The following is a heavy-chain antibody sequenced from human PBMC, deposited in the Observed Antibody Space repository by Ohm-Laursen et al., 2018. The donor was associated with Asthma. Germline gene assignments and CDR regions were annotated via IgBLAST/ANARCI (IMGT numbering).Heavy chain of an antibody. CDR3: ARDPMLRSPFSIDY. CDR2: IWYDGSNK. V-gene: IGHV3-33*01. CDR1: GFTFSSYG. Sequence: SLRLSCAASGFTFSSYGMHWVRQAPGKGLEWVAVIWYDGSNKYYADSVKGRFTISRDNSKNTLYLQMNSLRAEDTAVYYCARDPMLRSPFSIDYWGQGTLVTVSS. D-gene: IGHD3-10*01. J-gene: IGHJ4*02.